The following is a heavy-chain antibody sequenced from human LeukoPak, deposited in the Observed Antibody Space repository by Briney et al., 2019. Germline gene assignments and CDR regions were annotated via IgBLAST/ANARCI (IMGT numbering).Heavy chain of an antibody. V-gene: IGHV3-43*02. CDR1: EFTFDDYA. Sequence: GGSLRLSCAASEFTFDDYAMHWVRQAPGKGLEWVSLISGDGGSTYYADSVKGRFTISRDNNKNSLYLQMNSLRTEDTALYYCAKGRGRIAARPLSYYFDYWGQGTLVTVSS. D-gene: IGHD6-6*01. J-gene: IGHJ4*02. CDR2: ISGDGGST. CDR3: AKGRGRIAARPLSYYFDY.